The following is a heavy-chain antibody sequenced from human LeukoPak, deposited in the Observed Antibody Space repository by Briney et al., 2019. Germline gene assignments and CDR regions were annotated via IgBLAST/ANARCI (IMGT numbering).Heavy chain of an antibody. CDR3: ARWGSVGYSGYDLFDS. CDR1: GFTFSSYD. CDR2: IGTGGDT. J-gene: IGHJ4*02. V-gene: IGHV3-13*04. Sequence: GGSLRLSCAASGFTFSSYDMHWVRQATGKGLEWVSAIGTGGDTHYPGSVKGRFTISRENAKNSLYLQMNSLRAEDTAVYYCARWGSVGYSGYDLFDSWGQGTLVTVSS. D-gene: IGHD5-12*01.